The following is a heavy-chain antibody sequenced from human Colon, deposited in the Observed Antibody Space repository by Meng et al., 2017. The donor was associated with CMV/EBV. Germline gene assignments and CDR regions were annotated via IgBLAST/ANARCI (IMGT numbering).Heavy chain of an antibody. CDR3: ARGSISGVTYWEY. D-gene: IGHD1-26*01. Sequence: GGSLRLSCAASGFTLSDYWMHWVRQAPGKGLEWVSQIDPDGTDTTYADSVKGRFTVSRDNARKTVFLQMNSLRADDTAVYFCARGSISGVTYWEYWGRGTLVTVSS. CDR1: GFTLSDYW. V-gene: IGHV3-74*01. J-gene: IGHJ4*02. CDR2: IDPDGTDT.